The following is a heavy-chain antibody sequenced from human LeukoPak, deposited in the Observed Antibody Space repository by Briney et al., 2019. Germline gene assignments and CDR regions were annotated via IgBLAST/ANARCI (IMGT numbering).Heavy chain of an antibody. D-gene: IGHD3-22*01. CDR1: GFTFSDYY. V-gene: IGHV4-34*01. CDR2: INHSGST. CDR3: AREYYDSNKAPAFDI. J-gene: IGHJ3*02. Sequence: GSLRLSCAASGFTFSDYYMSWIRQAPGKGLEWIGEINHSGSTNYNPSLKSRVTISVDTSKSQFSLKLSSVTAADTAVYYCAREYYDSNKAPAFDIWGQGTMVTVSS.